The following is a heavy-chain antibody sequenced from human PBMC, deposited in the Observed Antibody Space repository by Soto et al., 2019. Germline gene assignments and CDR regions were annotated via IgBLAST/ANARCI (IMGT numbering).Heavy chain of an antibody. J-gene: IGHJ4*02. D-gene: IGHD2-2*01. Sequence: SETLSLTCPVSGGSISSGCYCWSWIRQHPGKGLEWIGYIYYSGSTYYNPSLKSRVTISVDTSKNQFSLKLSSVTAADTAVYYCARSSTSANYFDYWGQGTLVTVS. CDR2: IYYSGST. CDR1: GGSISSGCYC. V-gene: IGHV4-31*03. CDR3: ARSSTSANYFDY.